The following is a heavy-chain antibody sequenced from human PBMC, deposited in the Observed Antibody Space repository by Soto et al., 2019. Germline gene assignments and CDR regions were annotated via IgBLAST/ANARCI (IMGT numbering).Heavy chain of an antibody. CDR2: IYYSGST. CDR1: GGSISSSSYY. Sequence: QLQLQESGPGLVKPSETLSLTCTVSGGSISSSSYYWGWIRQPPGKGLEWIGSIYYSGSTYYNPSLKSRVTISVDTSKNQFSLKLSSVTAADTAVYYCARRRLEIWFDPWGQGTLVTVSS. V-gene: IGHV4-39*01. CDR3: ARRRLEIWFDP. J-gene: IGHJ5*02.